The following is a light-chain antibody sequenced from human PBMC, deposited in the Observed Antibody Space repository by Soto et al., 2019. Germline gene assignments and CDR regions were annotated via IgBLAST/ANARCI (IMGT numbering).Light chain of an antibody. J-gene: IGKJ1*01. CDR2: AAS. CDR1: QGIRNS. Sequence: DIQVTQSPSSLSASVGDRVIITCRASQGIRNSLAWYQQKPGKVPNLLIYAASTLKSVVHSRISGSGSGTDFTLTSISLQPEDGATNNCLKEYSAPWTFGQGTKVEIK. V-gene: IGKV1-27*01. CDR3: LKEYSAPWT.